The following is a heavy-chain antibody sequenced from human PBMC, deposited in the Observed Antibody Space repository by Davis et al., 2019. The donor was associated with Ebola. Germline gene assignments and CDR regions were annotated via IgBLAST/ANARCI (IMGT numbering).Heavy chain of an antibody. CDR3: ARDHYDILTGWNWFDP. CDR1: GFTFSSYA. CDR2: ISGSGGST. D-gene: IGHD3-9*01. Sequence: PGGSLRLSCAASGFTFSSYAMSWVRQAPGKGLEWVSAISGSGGSTYYADSVKGRFTISRDNSKNTLYLQMNSLRAEDTAVYYCARDHYDILTGWNWFDPWGQGTLVTVSS. J-gene: IGHJ5*02. V-gene: IGHV3-23*01.